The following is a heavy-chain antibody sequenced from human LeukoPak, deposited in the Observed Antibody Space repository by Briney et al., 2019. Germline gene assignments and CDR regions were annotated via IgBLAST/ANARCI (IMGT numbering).Heavy chain of an antibody. CDR2: INPNSGGT. Sequence: ASVKVSCKASGYTFTGYYMHWVRQAPGQGLEWMGWINPNSGGTNYAQKFQGRVTMTRDTSISTAYMELSRLRSDDTAVYYCARGVLRFFVYYYYGMDVWGQGTTVTVSS. D-gene: IGHD3-3*01. J-gene: IGHJ6*02. CDR3: ARGVLRFFVYYYYGMDV. V-gene: IGHV1-2*02. CDR1: GYTFTGYY.